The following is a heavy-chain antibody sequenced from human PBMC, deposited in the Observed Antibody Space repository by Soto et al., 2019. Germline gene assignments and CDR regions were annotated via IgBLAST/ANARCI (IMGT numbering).Heavy chain of an antibody. V-gene: IGHV3-23*01. CDR2: ISGSGGRT. J-gene: IGHJ5*02. CDR1: GFTFSSYA. D-gene: IGHD3-3*01. Sequence: GGSLRLSCAASGFTFSSYAMSWVSQAPGKGLEWVSAISGSGGRTYYAASVKGRATTSRDHSKNTLYLQMNILRAEDPAVYYCAKDIGGYYRGFNWFDPWGQGTLVTVSS. CDR3: AKDIGGYYRGFNWFDP.